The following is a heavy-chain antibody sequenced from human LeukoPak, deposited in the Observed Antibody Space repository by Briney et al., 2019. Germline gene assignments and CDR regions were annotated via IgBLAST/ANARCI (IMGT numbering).Heavy chain of an antibody. D-gene: IGHD1-14*01. J-gene: IGHJ3*02. V-gene: IGHV5-51*01. CDR2: IFPGDSDT. CDR1: EDTFNNYW. CDR3: VRDRNGRYAFDI. Sequence: ESLKISCEASEDTFNNYWIAWVRQVPGKGLEWVGIIFPGDSDTRYSPSLQGHVTISADKSVSTAYLQWGSLKASDSAMYYCVRDRNGRYAFDIWGLGTRVTVSS.